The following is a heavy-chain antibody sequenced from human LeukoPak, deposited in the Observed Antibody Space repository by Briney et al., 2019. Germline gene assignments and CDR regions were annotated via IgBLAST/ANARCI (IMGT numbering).Heavy chain of an antibody. V-gene: IGHV1-18*01. J-gene: IGHJ1*01. CDR3: ARATTPYYDSSL. CDR1: GYTFTSYG. CDR2: ISAYSGNT. Sequence: ASVKVSCKASGYTFTSYGISWVRQAPGQGLEWMGWISAYSGNTNYAQRLQGRVTMTTDTSTSTAYMELRSLRSDDTAVYYCARATTPYYDSSLWGQGTLVTVSS. D-gene: IGHD3-22*01.